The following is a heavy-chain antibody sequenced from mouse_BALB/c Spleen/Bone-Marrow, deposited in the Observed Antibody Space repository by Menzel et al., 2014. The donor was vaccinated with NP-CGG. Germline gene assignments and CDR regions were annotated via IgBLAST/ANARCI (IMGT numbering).Heavy chain of an antibody. J-gene: IGHJ4*01. D-gene: IGHD2-4*01. CDR3: ARDSFLITRALDY. CDR2: IWGDGST. V-gene: IGHV2-6-7*01. CDR1: GFSLTGYG. Sequence: VMLVESGPGLVAPSQSLSITCTVSGFSLTGYGVSWVRQSPGKGLEWLGMIWGDGSTDYNSALKSRLSISKDNSKSQVFLKMNSLQTDDTARYYCARDSFLITRALDYWGRGTSVTVPS.